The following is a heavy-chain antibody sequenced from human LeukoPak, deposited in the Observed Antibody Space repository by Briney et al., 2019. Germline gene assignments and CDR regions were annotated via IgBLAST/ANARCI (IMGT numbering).Heavy chain of an antibody. CDR1: GASISSFY. J-gene: IGHJ5*02. CDR2: IYSSGNS. V-gene: IGHV4-4*07. Sequence: PSETLSLTCTVSGASISSFYWSWIRQPAGRGLEWIGRIYSSGNSKCDPSLKSRVTLSRDTSKKQFSLKLTSVTAADTAVYYCARDSGSYPHWFAPWGQGTLVTVSS. D-gene: IGHD1-26*01. CDR3: ARDSGSYPHWFAP.